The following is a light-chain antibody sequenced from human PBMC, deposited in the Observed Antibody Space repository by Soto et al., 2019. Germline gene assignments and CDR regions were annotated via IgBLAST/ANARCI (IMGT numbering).Light chain of an antibody. CDR1: QSISSY. CDR3: QQRYSTPRT. CDR2: AAS. V-gene: IGKV1-39*01. Sequence: DIQMTQSPSSLSASVGDRVTITCRASQSISSYLNWYQQKPGKAPKLLLYAASSLQSGVPSMFSGSGSGTDFPLTISSLQPEDFATYYCQQRYSTPRTFGQGTKVEIK. J-gene: IGKJ1*01.